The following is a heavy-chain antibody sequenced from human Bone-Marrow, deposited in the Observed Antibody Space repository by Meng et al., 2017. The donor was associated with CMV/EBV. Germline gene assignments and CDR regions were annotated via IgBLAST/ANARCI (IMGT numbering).Heavy chain of an antibody. Sequence: SVKVSCKPSGGTFSSYAISWVRQAPGQGLEWMGGITPVLGAANYAQKFQGRIKITTDESTSTAYMELSSLRSEDTAVYYCARQQGDCSSTSCYLYYYYGMDVWGQGTTVTVSS. J-gene: IGHJ6*02. CDR2: ITPVLGAA. CDR3: ARQQGDCSSTSCYLYYYYGMDV. V-gene: IGHV1-69*05. D-gene: IGHD2-2*01. CDR1: GGTFSSYA.